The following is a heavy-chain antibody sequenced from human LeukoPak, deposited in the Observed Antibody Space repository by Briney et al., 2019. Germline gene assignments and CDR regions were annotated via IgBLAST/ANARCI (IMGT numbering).Heavy chain of an antibody. J-gene: IGHJ4*02. D-gene: IGHD3-9*01. CDR1: GFTFSSYS. CDR3: ARNNAYYDILTGYSDY. CDR2: ISSSSSYI. Sequence: PGGSLRLSCAASGFTFSSYSMNWVRQALGKGLEWVSSISSSSSYIYYADSVKGRFTISRDNAKNSLYLQMNSLRAEDTAVYYCARNNAYYDILTGYSDYWGQGTLVTVSS. V-gene: IGHV3-21*01.